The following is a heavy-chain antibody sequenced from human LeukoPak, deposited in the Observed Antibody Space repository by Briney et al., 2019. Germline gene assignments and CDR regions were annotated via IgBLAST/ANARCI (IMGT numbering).Heavy chain of an antibody. D-gene: IGHD3-10*01. J-gene: IGHJ5*02. Sequence: GGSLRLSCAVSGITFRTYAVSWVRQAPGKGLEWVSAISGSGGTTYYADSVKGRFTISRDNSKNTLYLQMNSLRAEDTAVYYCAKLSTFGDLSRVRFDPWGQGTLVTVSS. CDR3: AKLSTFGDLSRVRFDP. V-gene: IGHV3-23*01. CDR2: ISGSGGTT. CDR1: GITFRTYA.